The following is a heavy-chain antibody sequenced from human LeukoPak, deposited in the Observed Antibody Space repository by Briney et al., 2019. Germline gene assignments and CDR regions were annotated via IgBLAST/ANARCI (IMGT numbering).Heavy chain of an antibody. V-gene: IGHV1-46*01. CDR2: INPSGGST. Sequence: ASVKVSCKASGYTFTNYYMHWVRQAPGQGLEWMGTINPSGGSTSFAQKFQGRVIMTRDTSTSTVYMELSSLRSEDTAVYYCARGVYVWWELHRNWFDPWGQGTLVTVSS. CDR3: ARGVYVWWELHRNWFDP. CDR1: GYTFTNYY. J-gene: IGHJ5*02. D-gene: IGHD1-26*01.